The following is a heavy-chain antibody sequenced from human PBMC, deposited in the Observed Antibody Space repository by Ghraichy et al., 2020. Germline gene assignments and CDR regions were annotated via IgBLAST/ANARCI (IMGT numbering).Heavy chain of an antibody. D-gene: IGHD5-12*01. V-gene: IGHV1-69*04. CDR1: GGTFSSYA. CDR2: IIPILGIA. J-gene: IGHJ4*02. Sequence: SVKVSCKASGGTFSSYAISWVRQAPGQGLEWMGRIIPILGIANYAQKFQGRVTITADKSTSTAYIKLSSLRSEDTAVYYCASDIVAHRGSYWGQGTLVTVSS. CDR3: ASDIVAHRGSY.